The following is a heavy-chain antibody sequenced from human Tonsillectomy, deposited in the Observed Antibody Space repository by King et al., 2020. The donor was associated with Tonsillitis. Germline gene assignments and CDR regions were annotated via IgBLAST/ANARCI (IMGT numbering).Heavy chain of an antibody. V-gene: IGHV3-11*01. D-gene: IGHD3-22*01. J-gene: IGHJ5*02. CDR3: ARPASSGSTNWFDP. CDR2: VSSGSDTI. CDR1: GFTFSAYY. Sequence: VQLVEYGGGLVKPGGSLRLSCVGSGFTFSAYYMSWIRQTPGKGLECVAYVSSGSDTIYYADSVKGRFTISRDNARNSLFLQMNRLRVEDTAVYYCARPASSGSTNWFDPWGQGALVTVSS.